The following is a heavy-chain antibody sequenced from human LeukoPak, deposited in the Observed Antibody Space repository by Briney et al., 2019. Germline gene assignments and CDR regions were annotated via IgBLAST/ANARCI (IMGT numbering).Heavy chain of an antibody. Sequence: PSETLSPTCIVSGGSISSSTYYWGWIRQPPGKGLEWIGTIYYSGSTYYNPSPKSRVTISVDTSKNQFSLKLSSVTAADTAVYYRARLPSGGSLGAFDIWGQGTMVTVSS. V-gene: IGHV4-39*01. CDR2: IYYSGST. CDR1: GGSISSSTYY. J-gene: IGHJ3*02. D-gene: IGHD2-15*01. CDR3: ARLPSGGSLGAFDI.